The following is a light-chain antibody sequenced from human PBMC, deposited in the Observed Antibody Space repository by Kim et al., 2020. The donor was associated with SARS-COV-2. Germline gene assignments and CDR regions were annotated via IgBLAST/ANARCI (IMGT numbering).Light chain of an antibody. CDR2: PKN. CDR3: NFRDSSGASYV. V-gene: IGLV3-19*01. J-gene: IGLJ1*01. CDR1: SLRRYY. Sequence: SSELTQDPAVSVALGQTVRITCQGDSLRRYYATWYQQRPGQGPVLVIFPKNNRPSGIPDRFSGSSAGNIASLTITGAQAEDEADYYCNFRDSSGASYVFGTGTKVTVL.